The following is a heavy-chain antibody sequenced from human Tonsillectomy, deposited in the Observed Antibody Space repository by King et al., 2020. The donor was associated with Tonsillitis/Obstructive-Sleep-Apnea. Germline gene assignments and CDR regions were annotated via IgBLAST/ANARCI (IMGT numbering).Heavy chain of an antibody. Sequence: VQLQQWGAGLLKPSETLSLTCAVYGGSLSGYYWSWIRQPPGKGLEWIGEINHSGSTNYNPSLKSRVTISVDTSKNQFSLKLSSVTAADTAVYYCARVLRFLEWFPYMDVWGKGTTVTVSS. D-gene: IGHD3-3*01. J-gene: IGHJ6*03. CDR3: ARVLRFLEWFPYMDV. CDR1: GGSLSGYY. V-gene: IGHV4-34*01. CDR2: INHSGST.